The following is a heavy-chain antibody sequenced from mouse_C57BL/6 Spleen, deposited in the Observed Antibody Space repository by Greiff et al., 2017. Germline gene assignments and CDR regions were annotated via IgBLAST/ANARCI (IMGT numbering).Heavy chain of an antibody. CDR2: INPSTGGT. J-gene: IGHJ2*01. CDR1: GYSFTGYY. D-gene: IGHD4-1*01. V-gene: IGHV1-42*01. Sequence: LVESGPELVKPGASVKISCKASGYSFTGYYMNWVKQSPEKSLEWIGEINPSTGGTTYNQKFKAKATLTVDKSSSTAYMQLKSLTSEDSAVYYCARRRESLWDVFDYWGQGTTLTVSS. CDR3: ARRRESLWDVFDY.